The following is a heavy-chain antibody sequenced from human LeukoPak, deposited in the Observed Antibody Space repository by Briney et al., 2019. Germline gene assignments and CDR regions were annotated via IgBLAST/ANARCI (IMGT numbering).Heavy chain of an antibody. CDR3: ARDGGSGTSAFDY. CDR2: IRSKANSYAT. Sequence: GGSLRLSCAASGFTFSGSAMHWVRQASGKGLEWVGRIRSKANSYATAYAASVKGRFTISRDDSKNTAYLQMNSLRAEDTAVYYCARDGGSGTSAFDYWGQGTLVTVSS. J-gene: IGHJ4*02. V-gene: IGHV3-73*01. D-gene: IGHD3-10*01. CDR1: GFTFSGSA.